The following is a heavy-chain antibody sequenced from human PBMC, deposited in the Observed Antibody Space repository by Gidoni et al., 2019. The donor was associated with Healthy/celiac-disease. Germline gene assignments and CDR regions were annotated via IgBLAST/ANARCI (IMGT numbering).Heavy chain of an antibody. CDR1: GYTCTSYA. V-gene: IGHV1-3*01. J-gene: IGHJ4*02. CDR3: ARQGRYGDYLYYFDY. CDR2: INAGNGNT. Sequence: QVQLVQSGAEVKKPGASVKVSCKASGYTCTSYAMHWVRQAPGQRLEWMGWINAGNGNTKYSQKFQGRVTITRDTSASTAYMELSSLRSEDTAVYYCARQGRYGDYLYYFDYWGQGTLVTVSS. D-gene: IGHD4-17*01.